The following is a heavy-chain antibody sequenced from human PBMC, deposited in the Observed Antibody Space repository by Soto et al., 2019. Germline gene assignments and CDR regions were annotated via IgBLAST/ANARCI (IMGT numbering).Heavy chain of an antibody. CDR2: NYYSGST. V-gene: IGHV4-31*01. CDR1: GASISSGGYY. Sequence: VQLQESGPGLVRPSQTLSLTCTVSGASISSGGYYWTWIRQHPGKGREWIGHNYYSGSTYYNAYLRSQVTISVDTSSDQFSLKLNSVTAADTAVYYCARTGGSAHYYGMDVWCQQTTVTVSS. CDR3: ARTGGSAHYYGMDV. J-gene: IGHJ6*02. D-gene: IGHD3-9*01.